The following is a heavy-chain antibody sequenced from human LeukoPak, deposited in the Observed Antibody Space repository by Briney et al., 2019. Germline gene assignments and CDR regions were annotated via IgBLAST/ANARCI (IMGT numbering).Heavy chain of an antibody. D-gene: IGHD6-13*01. CDR1: GGSISSGGYY. CDR3: ARDVAGNWFDP. J-gene: IGHJ5*02. V-gene: IGHV4-31*03. CDR2: IYYSGST. Sequence: SQTLSLTCTVSGGSISSGGYYWSWIRQPPGKGLEWIGYIYYSGSTYYNPSLKSRVTISVDTSKNQFSLKLSSVTAADTAVYYWARDVAGNWFDPWGQGTLVTVSS.